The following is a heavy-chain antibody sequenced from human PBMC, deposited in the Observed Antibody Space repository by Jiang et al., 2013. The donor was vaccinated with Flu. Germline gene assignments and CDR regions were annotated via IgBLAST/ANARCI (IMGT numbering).Heavy chain of an antibody. CDR3: AREDGEKYCSGGSCYHNWFDP. V-gene: IGHV4-30-2*01. CDR2: IYHSGST. Sequence: GPGLVKPSQTLSLTCAVSGGSISSGGYSWSWIRQPPGKGLEWIGYIYHSGSTYYNPSLKSRVTISVDRSKNQFSLKLSSVTAADTAVYYCAREDGEKYCSGGSCYHNWFDPWGQGTPGHRLL. CDR1: GGSISSGGYS. D-gene: IGHD2-15*01. J-gene: IGHJ5*02.